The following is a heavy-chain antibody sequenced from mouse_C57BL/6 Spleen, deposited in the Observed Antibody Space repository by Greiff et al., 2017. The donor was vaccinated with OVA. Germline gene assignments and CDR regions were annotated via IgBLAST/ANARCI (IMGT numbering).Heavy chain of an antibody. CDR2: INPSNGGT. CDR3: AREEGILLGDY. D-gene: IGHD1-1*01. CDR1: GYTFTSYW. V-gene: IGHV1-53*01. J-gene: IGHJ2*01. Sequence: QVHVKQPGTELVKPGASVKLSCKASGYTFTSYWMHWVKQRPGQGLEWIGNINPSNGGTNYNEKFKSKATLTVDKSSSTAYMQLSSLTSEDSAVYYCAREEGILLGDYWGQGTTLTVSS.